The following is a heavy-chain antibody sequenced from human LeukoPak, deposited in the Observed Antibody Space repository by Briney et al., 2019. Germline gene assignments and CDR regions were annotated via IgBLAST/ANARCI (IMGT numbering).Heavy chain of an antibody. CDR3: AREEGPLDY. J-gene: IGHJ4*02. CDR2: IKKDGSQK. CDR1: GFTYGHYW. V-gene: IGHV3-7*01. Sequence: GGPLRLSCVASGFTYGHYWMSWARQSPGKGLEGVANIKKDGSQKSYRDSLKGRFTISRDNSKNTLYLQMNSPRADDTAVYYCAREEGPLDYWGQGTLVTVSS.